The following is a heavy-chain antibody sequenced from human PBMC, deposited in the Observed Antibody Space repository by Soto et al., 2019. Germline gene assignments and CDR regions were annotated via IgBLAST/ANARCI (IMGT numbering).Heavy chain of an antibody. CDR2: ISSRASYT. CDR3: ARRQPMLFLDT. D-gene: IGHD2-2*01. Sequence: QLVEIGGGLVKTWRVPETFLCSLWIQFSNYYMAWVRQAPGKGLEWISYISSRASYTKYADSVEGRFTVSRDNANGSLYLQMNSLRVEDTGIYYCARRQPMLFLDTWGQGTLVTVSS. CDR1: IQFSNYY. V-gene: IGHV3-11*06. J-gene: IGHJ5*02.